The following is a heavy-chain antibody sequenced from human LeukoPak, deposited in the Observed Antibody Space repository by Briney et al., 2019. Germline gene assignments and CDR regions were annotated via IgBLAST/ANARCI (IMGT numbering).Heavy chain of an antibody. J-gene: IGHJ4*02. CDR1: GFTFSSYA. V-gene: IGHV3-23*01. CDR2: ISGSGGST. Sequence: GGSLRLSCAASGFTFSSYAMSWVRQAPGKGPEWVSAISGSGGSTYYADSVKGRFTISRDNSKNTLYLQMNSLRAEDTAVYYCAKDLSLLWFGELLLGNYWGQGTLVTVSS. D-gene: IGHD3-10*01. CDR3: AKDLSLLWFGELLLGNY.